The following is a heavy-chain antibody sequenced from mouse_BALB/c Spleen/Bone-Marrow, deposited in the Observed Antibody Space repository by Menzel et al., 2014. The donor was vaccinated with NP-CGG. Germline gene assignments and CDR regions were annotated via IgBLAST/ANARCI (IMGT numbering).Heavy chain of an antibody. Sequence: EVHLVESGGGLVQPGGSRKLSCAASGFTFSSFGMHWVRQAPEKGLEWVAYISSGSSTIYYADTVKGRFTISRDNPKNTLFLQMTSLRSEDTAMYYCAGRANWDAMDYWGQGTSVTVSS. D-gene: IGHD4-1*01. CDR1: GFTFSSFG. CDR2: ISSGSSTI. J-gene: IGHJ4*01. CDR3: AGRANWDAMDY. V-gene: IGHV5-17*02.